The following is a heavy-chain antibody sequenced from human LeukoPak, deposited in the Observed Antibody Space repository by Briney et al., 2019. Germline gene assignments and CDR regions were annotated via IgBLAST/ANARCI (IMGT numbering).Heavy chain of an antibody. V-gene: IGHV3-23*01. J-gene: IGHJ3*02. Sequence: GSLRLSCAASGFTFRSYAMSWVRQAPGKGLEWVSSISGGGGSTYYADSVKGRFTISRDNSKITLYLQMNSLRAEDTAVYYCAKDIVVVTSGANAFDIWGQGTMVTVSS. CDR1: GFTFRSYA. CDR3: AKDIVVVTSGANAFDI. CDR2: ISGGGGST. D-gene: IGHD2-21*02.